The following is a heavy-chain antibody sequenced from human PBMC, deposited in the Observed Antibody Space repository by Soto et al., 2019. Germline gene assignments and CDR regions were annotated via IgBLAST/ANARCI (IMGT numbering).Heavy chain of an antibody. CDR1: GFTFSSYA. CDR3: ARVSHAGYYYYGMDV. Sequence: AGGSLRLSCAASGFTFSSYAMHWVRQAPGKGLEWVAVISYDGSNKYYADSVKGRFTISRDNSKNTLYLQMNSLRAEDTAVYYCARVSHAGYYYYGMDVWGQGTTVTVSS. V-gene: IGHV3-30-3*01. J-gene: IGHJ6*02. CDR2: ISYDGSNK.